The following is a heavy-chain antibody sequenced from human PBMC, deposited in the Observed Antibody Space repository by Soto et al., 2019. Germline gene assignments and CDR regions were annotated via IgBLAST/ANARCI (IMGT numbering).Heavy chain of an antibody. CDR1: GGTFSSSG. V-gene: IGHV1-69*11. CDR3: ARWPQPRYTADPYAVDV. Sequence: GASVEVSCKASGGTFSSSGFSWVRQAPGQGLEWMGMIVPSLDTTNYAQKFQARVTITADEVTSTAYMELRSLRSEDTAVYYCARWPQPRYTADPYAVDVWGQGTRVTVSS. CDR2: IVPSLDTT. J-gene: IGHJ6*02. D-gene: IGHD3-16*02.